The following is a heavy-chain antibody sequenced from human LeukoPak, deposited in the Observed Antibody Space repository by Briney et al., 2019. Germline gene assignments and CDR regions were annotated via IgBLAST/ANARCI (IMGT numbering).Heavy chain of an antibody. CDR1: GFTFRSYW. J-gene: IGHJ4*02. CDR2: INQGGSVK. Sequence: PGGSLRLSCAASGFTFRSYWMSWVRQAPGKGLEWVANINQGGSVKYYVDSVKGRFTISRDDAKNSLYVQMYSLRDEDTAVYYCARVGYSGWNLEYWGQGTLVTVSS. CDR3: ARVGYSGWNLEY. D-gene: IGHD5-12*01. V-gene: IGHV3-7*01.